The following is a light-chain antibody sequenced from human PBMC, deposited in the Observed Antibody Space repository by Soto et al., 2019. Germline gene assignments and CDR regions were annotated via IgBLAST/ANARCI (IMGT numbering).Light chain of an antibody. J-gene: IGLJ2*01. CDR2: DND. CDR3: GTWDSSLSAGV. CDR1: TSNIGNNY. V-gene: IGLV1-51*01. Sequence: QSVLTQPPSVSAAPGQRVTISCSGSTSNIGNNYVSWYQQLPGAAPTLIIYDNDKRPSGIPDRFSCSKSATSATLGITGLQTGDEADYFCGTWDSSLSAGVFGGGTKVTVL.